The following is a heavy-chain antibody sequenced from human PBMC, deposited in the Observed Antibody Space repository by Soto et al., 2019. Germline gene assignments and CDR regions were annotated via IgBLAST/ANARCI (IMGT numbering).Heavy chain of an antibody. V-gene: IGHV3-23*01. CDR2: ISGYGGST. Sequence: EVQLLESGGGLVQPGGSLTVSCAASGFTFGAHPMSWVRLAPGKGLEWVSTISGYGGSTYYPDSLKGRFIISRDNSKNTLYLQINTLRAEETDIYFCAKQRTTVTTSFDYWGQGTLVTVSS. D-gene: IGHD4-17*01. J-gene: IGHJ4*02. CDR3: AKQRTTVTTSFDY. CDR1: GFTFGAHP.